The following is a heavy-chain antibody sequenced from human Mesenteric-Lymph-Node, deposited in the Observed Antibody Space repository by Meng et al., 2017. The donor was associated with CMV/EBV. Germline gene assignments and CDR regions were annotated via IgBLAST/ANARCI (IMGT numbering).Heavy chain of an antibody. D-gene: IGHD2-15*01. Sequence: ASVKVSCKASGYTFINYYISWVRQAPGQGLEWMGWISTNNGNTNYSQKLQGRVTVTTDTFTSTAYMELRSLRSDDTAIYYCSGEGRCANYYYYGMDVWGQGTPVTVSS. CDR3: SGEGRCANYYYYGMDV. CDR2: ISTNNGNT. V-gene: IGHV1-18*01. J-gene: IGHJ6*02. CDR1: GYTFINYY.